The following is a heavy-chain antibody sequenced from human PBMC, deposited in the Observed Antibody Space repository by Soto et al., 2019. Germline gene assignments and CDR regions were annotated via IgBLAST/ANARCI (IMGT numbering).Heavy chain of an antibody. J-gene: IGHJ3*02. CDR3: ARISLLGYCSGGSCYDHDAFDI. D-gene: IGHD2-15*01. CDR2: MNPNSGNT. V-gene: IGHV1-8*01. CDR1: GYTFTSYD. Sequence: EASVKVSCKASGYTFTSYDINWVRQATGQGLEWMGWMNPNSGNTGYAQKFQGRVTMTRNTSISTAYMELSSLRSEDTAVYYCARISLLGYCSGGSCYDHDAFDIWGQGTMVTVSS.